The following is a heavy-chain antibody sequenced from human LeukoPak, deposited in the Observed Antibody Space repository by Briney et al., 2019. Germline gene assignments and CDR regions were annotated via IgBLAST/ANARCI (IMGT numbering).Heavy chain of an antibody. Sequence: GRSLRLSCAASGFTFDDYAMHWVRQAPGKGLEWVSGISWNSGSIGYADSVKGRFTISRDNAKNSLFLQMNSLRAEDTALYYCARRYNWNYAIDYWGQGTLVTVSS. J-gene: IGHJ4*02. CDR1: GFTFDDYA. V-gene: IGHV3-9*01. D-gene: IGHD1-7*01. CDR3: ARRYNWNYAIDY. CDR2: ISWNSGSI.